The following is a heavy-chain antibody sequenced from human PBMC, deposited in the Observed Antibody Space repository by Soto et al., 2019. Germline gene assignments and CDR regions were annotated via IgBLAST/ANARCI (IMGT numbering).Heavy chain of an antibody. V-gene: IGHV3-11*06. CDR1: GFSFSDYY. Sequence: PGGSLRLSCAASGFSFSDYYMSWIRQAPGKGLEWISYISSSSDYTNYADSVKGRHIISRDNAKNSLYLQMNSLRDEDTAIYYCVRGGGGGQFDLWGQGTVVTVSS. J-gene: IGHJ5*02. CDR2: ISSSSDYT. D-gene: IGHD2-15*01. CDR3: VRGGGGGQFDL.